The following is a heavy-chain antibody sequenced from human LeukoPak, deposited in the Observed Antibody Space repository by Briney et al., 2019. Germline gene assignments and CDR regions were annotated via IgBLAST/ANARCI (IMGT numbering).Heavy chain of an antibody. CDR1: GGSISSSSYY. D-gene: IGHD1-26*01. CDR3: ARKMGATPFFDY. J-gene: IGHJ4*02. CDR2: IYYSGST. V-gene: IGHV4-39*01. Sequence: ASETLSLTCTVSGGSISSSSYYWGWLRQPPGKGLEWIGSIYYSGSTYYNPSLKSRVTISVDTSKNQFSLKLSSVTAADTAVYYCARKMGATPFFDYWGQGTLVTVSS.